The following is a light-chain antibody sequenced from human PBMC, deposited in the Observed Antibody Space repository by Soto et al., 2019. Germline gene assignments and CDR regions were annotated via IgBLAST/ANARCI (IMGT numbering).Light chain of an antibody. CDR3: CSYASTGTYV. CDR1: SSDVGNYNL. CDR2: EGT. V-gene: IGLV2-23*01. J-gene: IGLJ1*01. Sequence: SVLTQPASVSGSPGQSIAISCTGTSSDVGNYNLVSWYQQHSGKAPKLMVYEGTKRPSGVSDRFSGSKSGNTASLTISGLQAEDEADYYCCSYASTGTYVFGTGTKVTVL.